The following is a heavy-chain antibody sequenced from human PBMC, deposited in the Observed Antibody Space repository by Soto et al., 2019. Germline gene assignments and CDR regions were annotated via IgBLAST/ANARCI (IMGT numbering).Heavy chain of an antibody. D-gene: IGHD3-16*01. CDR3: ATSPRFAFDF. V-gene: IGHV4-61*01. CDR1: GGSVSGDKNY. Sequence: QVQLQESGPGLVKPSETLSLTCSVSGGSVSGDKNYWSWIRQSPGKGLEWIGFISYSGATIYNPSLTIPRTISVDRSRNQFSPRLRSVTASDTALYYCATSPRFAFDFRGQGTTVIVSS. CDR2: ISYSGAT. J-gene: IGHJ3*01.